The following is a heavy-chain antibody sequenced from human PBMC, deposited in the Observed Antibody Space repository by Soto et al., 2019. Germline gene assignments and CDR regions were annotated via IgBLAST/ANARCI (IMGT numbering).Heavy chain of an antibody. V-gene: IGHV1-58*01. CDR2: IVVGSGNT. CDR3: AAADEGWKLALDV. CDR1: EFTFTSST. J-gene: IGHJ6*02. D-gene: IGHD3-3*02. Sequence: SVKVSCKASEFTFTSSTVQWVRQARGQRLEWIGWIVVGSGNTNYAQKFQERVTITRDMSTSTAYMELSSLRSEDTAVYYCAAADEGWKLALDVWGQGATVTVS.